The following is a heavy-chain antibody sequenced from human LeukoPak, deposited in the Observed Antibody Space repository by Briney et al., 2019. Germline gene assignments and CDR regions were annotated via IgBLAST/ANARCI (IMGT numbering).Heavy chain of an antibody. V-gene: IGHV4-34*01. CDR3: ARGGPPDIVVVPAAYKY. CDR1: GGSFSGYY. CDR2: INHSGST. Sequence: SETLSLTCAVYGGSFSGYYWSWIRQPPGKGLEWIGEINHSGSTNYNPSLKSRVTISVDTSKNQFSLKLSSVTAADTAVYYCARGGPPDIVVVPAAYKYWGQGTPVTVSS. J-gene: IGHJ4*02. D-gene: IGHD2-2*01.